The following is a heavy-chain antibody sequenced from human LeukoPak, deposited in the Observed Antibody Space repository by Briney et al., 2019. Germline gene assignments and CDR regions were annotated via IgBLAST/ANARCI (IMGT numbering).Heavy chain of an antibody. V-gene: IGHV4-39*01. J-gene: IGHJ2*01. Sequence: PSETLSLTCTVSGGSICSSSYYWGWIRQPPGKGLEWIGSIYYSGSTYYNPSLKSRVTISVDTSKNQFSLKLSSVTAADTAVYYCARSVREDYDILTGSLFDLWGRGTLVTVSS. CDR3: ARSVREDYDILTGSLFDL. D-gene: IGHD3-9*01. CDR2: IYYSGST. CDR1: GGSICSSSYY.